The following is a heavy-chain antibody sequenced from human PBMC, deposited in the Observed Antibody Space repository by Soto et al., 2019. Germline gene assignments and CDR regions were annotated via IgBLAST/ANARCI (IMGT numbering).Heavy chain of an antibody. D-gene: IGHD4-17*01. CDR2: INHSGST. V-gene: IGHV4-34*01. CDR1: GRSFSGYY. J-gene: IGHJ4*02. CDR3: ARYYGGKVLDY. Sequence: QVQLQQWGAGLLKPSETLSLTCAVYGRSFSGYYWSWIRQPPGKGLEWIGEINHSGSTNYNPSLKSRVTISVDTSISVDTAKNQFSLKLSSVTAADTAVYYCARYYGGKVLDYCGQGTLVTVSS.